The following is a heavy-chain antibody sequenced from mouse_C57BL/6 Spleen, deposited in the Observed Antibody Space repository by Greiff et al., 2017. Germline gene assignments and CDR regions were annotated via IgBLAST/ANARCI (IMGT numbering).Heavy chain of an antibody. CDR2: INYDGSST. CDR1: GFTFSDYY. D-gene: IGHD1-1*01. CDR3: ATYGSSYPYYAMDY. Sequence: DVHLVESEGGLVQPGSSMKLSCTASGFTFSDYYMAWVRQVPEKGLEWVANINYDGSSTYYLDSLKSRFIISRDNAQKILYLQMSSLKSEDTATYYCATYGSSYPYYAMDYWGQGTSVTVSS. V-gene: IGHV5-16*01. J-gene: IGHJ4*01.